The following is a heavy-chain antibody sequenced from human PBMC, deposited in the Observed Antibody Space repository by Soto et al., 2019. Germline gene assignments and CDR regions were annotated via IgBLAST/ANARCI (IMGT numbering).Heavy chain of an antibody. CDR1: GFNVNISY. V-gene: IGHV3-53*01. CDR2: ISSGGTT. Sequence: PGGSLRLSCAASGFNVNISYMTWIRHAPGKGLQWVADISSGGTTKYTDSVRGRFSISRDMSKNTLYLQMNSLRVEDTAIYSCARQFPSDNYGNRLDPWGQGTLVTVSS. J-gene: IGHJ5*02. D-gene: IGHD4-17*01. CDR3: ARQFPSDNYGNRLDP.